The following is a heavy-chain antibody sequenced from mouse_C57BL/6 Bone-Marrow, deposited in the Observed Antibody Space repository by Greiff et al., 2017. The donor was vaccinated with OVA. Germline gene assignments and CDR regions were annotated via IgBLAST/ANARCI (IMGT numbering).Heavy chain of an antibody. Sequence: VQLQQSGAELVKPGASVKLSCKASGYTFTSYWMHWVKQRPGQGLEWIGMIHPNSGSTNYNEKFKSKATLTVDKSSSTAYMQLSSLTSEDSAVYYCARSRAYGSSYDYAMDYWGQGTSVTVSS. V-gene: IGHV1-64*01. CDR2: IHPNSGST. D-gene: IGHD1-1*01. J-gene: IGHJ4*01. CDR1: GYTFTSYW. CDR3: ARSRAYGSSYDYAMDY.